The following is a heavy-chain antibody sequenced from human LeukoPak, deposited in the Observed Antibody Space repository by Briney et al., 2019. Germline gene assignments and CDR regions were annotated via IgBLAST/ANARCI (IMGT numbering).Heavy chain of an antibody. CDR3: ARDSVVRGVPFDY. V-gene: IGHV4-59*01. CDR1: GGSISSYY. CDR2: IYYSGST. Sequence: TSETLSLTCTVSGGSISSYYWSWIRQPPGKGLEWIGYIYYSGSTNYNPSLKSRVTISVDTSKNQFSLKPSSVTAADTAVYYCARDSVVRGVPFDYWGQGTLVTVSS. J-gene: IGHJ4*02. D-gene: IGHD3-10*01.